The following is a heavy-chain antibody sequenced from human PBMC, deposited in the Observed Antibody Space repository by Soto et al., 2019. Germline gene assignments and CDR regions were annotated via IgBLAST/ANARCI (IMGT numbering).Heavy chain of an antibody. Sequence: QVQLVESGGGVVQPGRSLRLSCAASGFTFSSYAMHWVRQAPGKGLVWVAVISYDGSNRYYADSVKGRFTISRDNSKNTLKLQMKSLRAEDTAMYYCAREGLVPAATPWFDYWGQGTLVTVSS. D-gene: IGHD2-2*02. J-gene: IGHJ4*02. V-gene: IGHV3-30-3*01. CDR1: GFTFSSYA. CDR3: AREGLVPAATPWFDY. CDR2: ISYDGSNR.